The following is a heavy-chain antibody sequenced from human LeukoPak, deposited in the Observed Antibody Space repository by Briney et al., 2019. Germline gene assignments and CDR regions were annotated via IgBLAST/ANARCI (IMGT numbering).Heavy chain of an antibody. D-gene: IGHD6-25*01. CDR1: GYTFTGYY. CDR3: ARFPLQLAADI. V-gene: IGHV1-2*02. Sequence: ASVKVSCKASGYTFTGYYMHWVRQAPGQGLEWMGWINPNSGGTNYAQRFKGRVTMTRDTSISTAYMELRRQRSADPAVYYCARFPLQLAADIWGKAPMVTVSS. J-gene: IGHJ3*02. CDR2: INPNSGGT.